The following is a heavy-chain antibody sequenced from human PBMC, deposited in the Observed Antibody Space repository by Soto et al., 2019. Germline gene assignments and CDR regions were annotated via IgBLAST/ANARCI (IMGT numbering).Heavy chain of an antibody. CDR3: AKDGGYQYTDL. V-gene: IGHV3-30*18. D-gene: IGHD6-25*01. CDR1: GFTFENYA. J-gene: IGHJ5*02. Sequence: GGSLRLSCTASGFTFENYAIHWVRQAPGKGLEWMALIFRDGRTNTNANSVRGRVTISRDNSENTVYLQLNSLRPEDTAIYYCAKDGGYQYTDLWGQGALVTVSS. CDR2: IFRDGRTN.